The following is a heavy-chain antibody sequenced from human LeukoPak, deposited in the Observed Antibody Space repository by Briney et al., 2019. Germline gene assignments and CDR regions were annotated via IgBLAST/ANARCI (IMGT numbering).Heavy chain of an antibody. CDR1: GYKFTSCW. D-gene: IGHD3-9*01. J-gene: IGHJ4*02. Sequence: GESLQISCKGSGYKFTSCWIGWVRQLPGKGLDWMGIIYPGDSDTRYSPSFQGQVTISADKSISTAYLQWSSLKASDTAMYYCARALRYFDWLGDWGQGTLVTVSS. CDR2: IYPGDSDT. V-gene: IGHV5-51*01. CDR3: ARALRYFDWLGD.